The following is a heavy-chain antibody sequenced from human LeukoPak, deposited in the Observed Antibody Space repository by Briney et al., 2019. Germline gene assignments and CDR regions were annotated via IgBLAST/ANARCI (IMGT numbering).Heavy chain of an antibody. Sequence: SETLSLTCTVSGGSISSSSYYWGWIRQPPGKGLEWIGSIYYSGSTYYNPSLKSRVTISVDTSKNQFSLKLSSVTAADTAVYYCARASAVVAASFSGYYSTWTSGAKGPRSPSP. D-gene: IGHD2-15*01. V-gene: IGHV4-39*07. J-gene: IGHJ6*03. CDR2: IYYSGST. CDR1: GGSISSSSYY. CDR3: ARASAVVAASFSGYYSTWTS.